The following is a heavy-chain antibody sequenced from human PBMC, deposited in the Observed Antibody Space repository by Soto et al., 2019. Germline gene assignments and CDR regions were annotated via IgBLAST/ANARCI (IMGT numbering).Heavy chain of an antibody. CDR3: AKEPPGTDNYFDY. V-gene: IGHV3-23*01. Sequence: GESLKISCAASGFTFSSHAMSWVRQAPGGGLEWVSDINGSGGNTKYADSVKGRFTISRDNSKNTLNLQMNSLRAEDTAVYFCAKEPPGTDNYFDYWGQGTLVTVSS. CDR2: INGSGGNT. CDR1: GFTFSSHA. D-gene: IGHD1-1*01. J-gene: IGHJ4*02.